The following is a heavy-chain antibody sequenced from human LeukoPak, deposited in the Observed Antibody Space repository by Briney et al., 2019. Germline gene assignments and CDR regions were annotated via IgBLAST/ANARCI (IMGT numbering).Heavy chain of an antibody. Sequence: LRLSCAASGFTFDDYAMHWVRQPPGKGLEWIGYIYHSGSTYYNPSLKSRVTISVDRSKNQFSLKLSSVTAADTAVYYCARGAYSNGGYYYYGMDVWGQGTTVTVSS. V-gene: IGHV4-30-2*01. CDR1: GFTFDDYA. CDR2: IYHSGST. D-gene: IGHD4-11*01. CDR3: ARGAYSNGGYYYYGMDV. J-gene: IGHJ6*02.